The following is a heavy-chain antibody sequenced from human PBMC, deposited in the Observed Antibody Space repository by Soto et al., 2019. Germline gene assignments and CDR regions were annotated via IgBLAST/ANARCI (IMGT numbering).Heavy chain of an antibody. CDR2: ISANGGRT. CDR3: GKDPNGDYVGAFDI. D-gene: IGHD3-16*01. V-gene: IGHV3-23*01. CDR1: GFTFRSYA. J-gene: IGHJ3*02. Sequence: EVQLLESGGGLVQPGGSLRLSCAASGFTFRSYAMSWVRQGPGKGPEWVSGISANGGRTYDADSVKGRFTISRDNSKNTVLLQMNSLRVEDTAVYYCGKDPNGDYVGAFDIWGQGTMVTVSS.